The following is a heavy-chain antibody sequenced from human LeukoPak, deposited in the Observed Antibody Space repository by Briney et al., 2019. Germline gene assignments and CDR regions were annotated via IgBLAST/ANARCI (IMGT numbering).Heavy chain of an antibody. V-gene: IGHV3-48*03. CDR3: ARALTGIPYYFDY. CDR2: ISSSGNTI. J-gene: IGHJ4*02. D-gene: IGHD1-20*01. CDR1: GFTFSSYE. Sequence: PGGSLRLSCAASGFTFSSYEMNWVRQAPGKGLEWVSYISSSGNTIFYADSVKGRFTLSRDNAKNSLFLQMNGLRAEDTAVYYCARALTGIPYYFDYWGQGSLVTVSS.